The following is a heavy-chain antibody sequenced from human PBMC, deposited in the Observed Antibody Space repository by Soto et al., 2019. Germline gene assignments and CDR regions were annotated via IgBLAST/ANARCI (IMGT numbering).Heavy chain of an antibody. CDR1: GFTLNNYA. CDR3: AKDRLAGNFDF. V-gene: IGHV3-23*01. J-gene: IGHJ4*02. Sequence: PGGSLRLSCAASGFTLNNYAMNWVRQSPGKEIEWVATISATGGSSYHADSVKGRSTISRDNSKNTLSLQMNVLRVVSSAVFYSAKDRLAGNFDFRGKGSQVTVSS. CDR2: ISATGGSS.